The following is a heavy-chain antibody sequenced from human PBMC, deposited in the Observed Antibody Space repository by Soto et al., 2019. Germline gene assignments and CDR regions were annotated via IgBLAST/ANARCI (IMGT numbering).Heavy chain of an antibody. Sequence: SLRPSCASSGITFSSYALSWVRQAPGKGLESVYAISGTGGSTYYADSVKGRFTISRDNSKNTLYLQMNSLRAEDTAVYYCAKDWVTTATYVVWYFDLWGRGTLVTVSS. CDR3: AKDWVTTATYVVWYFDL. D-gene: IGHD4-17*01. CDR1: GITFSSYA. CDR2: ISGTGGST. J-gene: IGHJ2*01. V-gene: IGHV3-23*01.